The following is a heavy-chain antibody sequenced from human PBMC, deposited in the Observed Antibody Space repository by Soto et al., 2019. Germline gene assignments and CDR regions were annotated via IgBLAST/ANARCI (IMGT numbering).Heavy chain of an antibody. CDR3: ARMSSDFWSGRYGMDV. CDR1: GFSLSTSGMC. D-gene: IGHD3-3*01. Sequence: SGPTLVNPTQTLTLTCTFSGFSLSTSGMCVSWIRQPPGKALEWLARIDWDDDKYYSTSLKTRLTISKDTSKNQVVLTMTNMDPVDTATYYCARMSSDFWSGRYGMDVWGQGTTVTVSS. J-gene: IGHJ6*02. V-gene: IGHV2-70*11. CDR2: IDWDDDK.